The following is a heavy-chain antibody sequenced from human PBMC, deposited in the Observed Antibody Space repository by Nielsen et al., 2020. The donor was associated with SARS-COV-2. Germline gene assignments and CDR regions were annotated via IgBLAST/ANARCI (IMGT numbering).Heavy chain of an antibody. V-gene: IGHV4-30-2*01. CDR1: GGSISSGGYY. J-gene: IGHJ4*02. CDR2: IYHSGST. Sequence: SETLSLTCTVSGGSISSGGYYRSWIRQPPGKGLEWIGYIYHSGSTYYNPSLKSRVTISVDRSKNQFSLKLSSVTAADTAVYYCASSRGGVAGSLDYWGQGTLVTVSS. CDR3: ASSRGGVAGSLDY. D-gene: IGHD6-19*01.